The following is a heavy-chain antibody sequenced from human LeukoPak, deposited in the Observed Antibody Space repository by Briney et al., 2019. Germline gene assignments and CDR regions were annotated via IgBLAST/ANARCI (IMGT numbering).Heavy chain of an antibody. V-gene: IGHV3-11*04. J-gene: IGHJ5*02. D-gene: IGHD6-13*01. CDR3: ARDEAAAVTFDP. CDR1: GFTFSDYY. Sequence: PGGSLRLPCAASGFTFSDYYMSWIRQAPGKGLEWVSYISSSGSTIYYADSVKGRFTISRDNAKNSLYLQMNSLRAEDTAVYYCARDEAAAVTFDPWGQGTLVTVSS. CDR2: ISSSGSTI.